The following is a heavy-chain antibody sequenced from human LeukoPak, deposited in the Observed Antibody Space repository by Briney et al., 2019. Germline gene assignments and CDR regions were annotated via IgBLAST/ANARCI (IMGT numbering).Heavy chain of an antibody. Sequence: ASVKVSCKASGYIFTNFGISWVRQARGQGLEWMGWISGYNGNTKYVQKFQGRVTMTTDTSTSTAYMELRSLRSDDTAVYYCARGSGYRGNFDYWGQGTLVTVSS. V-gene: IGHV1-18*01. D-gene: IGHD5-12*01. CDR1: GYIFTNFG. CDR2: ISGYNGNT. CDR3: ARGSGYRGNFDY. J-gene: IGHJ4*02.